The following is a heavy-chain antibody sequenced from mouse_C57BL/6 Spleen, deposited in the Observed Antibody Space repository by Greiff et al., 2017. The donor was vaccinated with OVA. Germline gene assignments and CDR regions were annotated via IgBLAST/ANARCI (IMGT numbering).Heavy chain of an antibody. CDR3: ARKGDYGSYFDY. Sequence: EVQLQQSGPGLVKPSQSLSLTCSVTGYSITSGYYWNWIRQFPGNKLEWMGYISYDGSNNYNPSLKNRISITRDTSKNQFFLKLNSVTTEDTATYYCARKGDYGSYFDYWGQGTTLTVSS. V-gene: IGHV3-6*01. CDR2: ISYDGSN. D-gene: IGHD1-1*01. J-gene: IGHJ2*01. CDR1: GYSITSGYY.